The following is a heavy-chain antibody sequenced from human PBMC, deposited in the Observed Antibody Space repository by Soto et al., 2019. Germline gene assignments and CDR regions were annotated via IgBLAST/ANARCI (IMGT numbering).Heavy chain of an antibody. CDR2: ISSNGGST. CDR3: AGPPTALSFPY. D-gene: IGHD6-25*01. Sequence: EVQLVESGGGLVQPGGSLRLSCAASGFTFSSYAMHWVRQAPGKGLEYVSAISSNGGSTYYANSVKGRFTISRDNSKNTLYLQRGTLRAGDRAVYYWAGPPTALSFPYWGQGPLAPVSS. J-gene: IGHJ4*02. V-gene: IGHV3-64*01. CDR1: GFTFSSYA.